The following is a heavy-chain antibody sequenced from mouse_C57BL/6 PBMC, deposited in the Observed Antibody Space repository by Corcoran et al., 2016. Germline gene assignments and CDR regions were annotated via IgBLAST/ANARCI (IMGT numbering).Heavy chain of an antibody. CDR3: ARRYPYYSNYYWYFDV. CDR1: GYTFTDYY. Sequence: EVQLQQSGPELVKPGASVKISCKASGYTFTDYYMNWVKQSHGKSLEWIGDINPNNGGTSYNQKFKGKATLTVDKSSSTAYMELRSLTSEDSAVYYCARRYPYYSNYYWYFDVWGTGTTVTVSS. V-gene: IGHV1-26*01. D-gene: IGHD2-5*01. CDR2: INPNNGGT. J-gene: IGHJ1*03.